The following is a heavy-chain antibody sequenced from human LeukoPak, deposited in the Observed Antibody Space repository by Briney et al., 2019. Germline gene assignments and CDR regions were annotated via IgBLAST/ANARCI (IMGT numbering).Heavy chain of an antibody. CDR2: INPNSGGT. CDR1: GYTFTGYY. D-gene: IGHD4-23*01. CDR3: ARFGLTPRYRNWFDP. V-gene: IGHV1-2*02. J-gene: IGHJ5*02. Sequence: VASAKVSCKASGYTFTGYYMHRVRQAPGQGLEWMGWINPNSGGTNYAQKFQGRVTMTRDTSISTAYMELSRLRSDDTAVYYCARFGLTPRYRNWFDPWGQGTLVTVSS.